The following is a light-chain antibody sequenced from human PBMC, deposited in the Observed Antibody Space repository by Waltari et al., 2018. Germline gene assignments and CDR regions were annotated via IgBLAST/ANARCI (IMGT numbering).Light chain of an antibody. CDR2: GAS. CDR1: QSISIN. J-gene: IGKJ1*01. Sequence: EIVMTQSPATLSVSPGERATLSCRASQSISINLAWYQHNPGQAPRLLIYGASTRATGIPSRFSGSGSGTEFTLTISSLQSEDFAVYYCQHYNNWPPWTFGQGTKVEMK. V-gene: IGKV3-15*01. CDR3: QHYNNWPPWT.